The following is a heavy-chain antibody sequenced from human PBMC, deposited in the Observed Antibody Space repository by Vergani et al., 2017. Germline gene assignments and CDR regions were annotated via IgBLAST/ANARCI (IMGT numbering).Heavy chain of an antibody. Sequence: QVQLLQSGSEVKKPGASVKVSCKASGYTFTGYYMHWVRQAPGQGLEWMGWINPNSGGTNYAQKFQGRVTMTRDTSISTAYMELSRLRSDDTAVYYCARVGDSSGYYYSPYYYYGMDVWGQGTTVTVSS. CDR3: ARVGDSSGYYYSPYYYYGMDV. J-gene: IGHJ6*02. CDR2: INPNSGGT. V-gene: IGHV1-2*02. D-gene: IGHD3-22*01. CDR1: GYTFTGYY.